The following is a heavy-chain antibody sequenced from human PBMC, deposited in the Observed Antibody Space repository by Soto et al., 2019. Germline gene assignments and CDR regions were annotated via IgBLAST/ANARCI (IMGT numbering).Heavy chain of an antibody. CDR3: ARGSLYDFWSGYYAPPAYHYYYGMDV. CDR2: IIPIFGTA. CDR1: GGTFSSYA. Sequence: QVQLVQSGAEVKKPGSSVKVSCKASGGTFSSYAISWVRQAPGQGLEWMGGIIPIFGTANYAQKFQGRVKITADESTSTAYMELSSLRSEDTAVYYCARGSLYDFWSGYYAPPAYHYYYGMDVWGQGTTVTVSS. V-gene: IGHV1-69*01. J-gene: IGHJ6*02. D-gene: IGHD3-3*01.